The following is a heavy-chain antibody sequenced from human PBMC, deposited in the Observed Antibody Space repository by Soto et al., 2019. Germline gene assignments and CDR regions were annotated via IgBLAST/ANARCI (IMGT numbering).Heavy chain of an antibody. CDR1: GFTFSSYS. D-gene: IGHD3-9*01. CDR3: ARDHDILTGPFDY. V-gene: IGHV3-48*01. Sequence: GGSLRLSCAASGFTFSSYSMNWVRQAPGKGLEWVSYISSSSSTIYYADSVKGRFTISRDNAKNSLYLQMNSLRAEDTALYYCARDHDILTGPFDYWGQGTLVTVSS. CDR2: ISSSSSTI. J-gene: IGHJ4*02.